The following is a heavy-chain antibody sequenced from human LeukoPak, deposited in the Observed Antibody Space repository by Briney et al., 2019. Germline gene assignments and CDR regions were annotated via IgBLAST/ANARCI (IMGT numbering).Heavy chain of an antibody. CDR1: GFTFSSYA. CDR2: ISGSGGST. CDR3: AKEGVVVVVAANDY. D-gene: IGHD2-15*01. V-gene: IGHV3-23*01. Sequence: GGSLRLSCAASGFTFSSYAMSWVRQAPGKGLEWVSAISGSGGSTYYADSVKGRFTISRDSSKNTLYLQMNSLRAEDTAVYYCAKEGVVVVVAANDYWGQGTLVTVSS. J-gene: IGHJ4*02.